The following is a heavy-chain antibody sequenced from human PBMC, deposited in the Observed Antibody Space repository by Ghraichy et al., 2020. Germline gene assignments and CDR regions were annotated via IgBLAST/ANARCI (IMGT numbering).Heavy chain of an antibody. CDR2: ISAYNGNT. Sequence: ASVKVSCKASGYTFTSYGISWVRQSPGQGLEWMGWISAYNGNTNYAQKLQGRVTMTTDTSTSTAYMELRSLRSDDTAVYYCASDFYGDYGSFGWFDPWGQGILVTVSS. CDR3: ASDFYGDYGSFGWFDP. CDR1: GYTFTSYG. D-gene: IGHD4-17*01. J-gene: IGHJ5*02. V-gene: IGHV1-18*01.